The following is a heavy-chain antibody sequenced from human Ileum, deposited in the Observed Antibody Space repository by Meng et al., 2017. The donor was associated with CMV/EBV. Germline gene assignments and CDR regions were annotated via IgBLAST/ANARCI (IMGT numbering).Heavy chain of an antibody. CDR2: INPNTGDT. J-gene: IGHJ4*02. Sequence: HLLQSGAVVKKPGASGTVSCKASGDTFVGYYIHWIRQAPGQGFEWMGWINPNTGDTDYAQKFRDRVTMTRDTSISTVFMDLNWLKSDDTAVYYCARGPSNGDFDYWGQGTLVTVSS. D-gene: IGHD4-17*01. V-gene: IGHV1-2*02. CDR1: GDTFVGYY. CDR3: ARGPSNGDFDY.